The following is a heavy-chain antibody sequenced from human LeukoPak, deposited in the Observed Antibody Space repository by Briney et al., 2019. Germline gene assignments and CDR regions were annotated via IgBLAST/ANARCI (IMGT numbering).Heavy chain of an antibody. V-gene: IGHV3-7*01. J-gene: IGHJ4*02. CDR3: ARWRWQQSEFDL. Sequence: GGSVRLSCGAFEFSISSHKISWVRQAPGKGLERGGHIKEGGSQEYNVGSVKGRFTVSRDNAQNSVYLQMNSLGVEDTAVYYCARWRWQQSEFDLWGQGTLVTVSS. D-gene: IGHD5-24*01. CDR2: IKEGGSQE. CDR1: EFSISSHK.